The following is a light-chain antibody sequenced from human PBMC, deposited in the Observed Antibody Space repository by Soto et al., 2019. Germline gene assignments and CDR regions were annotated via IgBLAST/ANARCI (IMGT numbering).Light chain of an antibody. J-gene: IGLJ1*01. CDR3: SSYTSSSTRV. V-gene: IGLV2-14*03. CDR1: SSDVGGYKY. CDR2: DIR. Sequence: QSVLTQPASVSGSPGQSITISCTGTSSDVGGYKYVSWYQQHPGKAPTLMIYDIRNRPSGVSNRFSGSKSGNTASLTISGLQAEDEADYYCSSYTSSSTRVFGTGTKLTVL.